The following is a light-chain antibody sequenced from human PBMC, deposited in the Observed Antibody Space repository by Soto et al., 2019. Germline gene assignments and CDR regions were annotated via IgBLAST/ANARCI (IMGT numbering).Light chain of an antibody. V-gene: IGKV1-5*01. CDR2: AAS. J-gene: IGKJ1*01. CDR3: QHYNSYSEA. CDR1: QTISSW. Sequence: DIQMTQSPSTLSASVGDRVTITCRASQTISSWLAWYQQKPGKVPKLLIYAASTLRSGVPSRFSGSGSGTEFTLTISSLQPDDFATYYCQHYNSYSEAFGQGTKVDIK.